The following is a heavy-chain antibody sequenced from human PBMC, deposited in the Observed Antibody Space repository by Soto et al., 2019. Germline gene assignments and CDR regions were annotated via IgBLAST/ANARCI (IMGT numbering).Heavy chain of an antibody. D-gene: IGHD3-22*01. CDR1: GYTLSNYA. CDR2: INPGNGDT. J-gene: IGHJ4*02. Sequence: GASVKVSCKASGYTLSNYAIHLVRQAPGQGLEWMGWINPGNGDTGYSQKFQDRVTITRDTSASTAYMELSSLRSEDTAVYYCARKDYYDSGMYYFDYWGQGTLVTVSS. CDR3: ARKDYYDSGMYYFDY. V-gene: IGHV1-3*01.